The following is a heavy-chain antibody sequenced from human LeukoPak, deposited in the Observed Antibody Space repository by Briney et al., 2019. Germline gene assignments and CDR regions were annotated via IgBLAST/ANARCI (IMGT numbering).Heavy chain of an antibody. CDR3: ARHIYYYYYYMDA. CDR1: GGPINSSSHY. V-gene: IGHV4-39*01. CDR2: IYYSGGS. Sequence: SETLSLTCTVSGGPINSSSHYWGWIRQPPGKGLEWIGSIYYSGGSYYNPSLKSRVTISVDTSKNQFSLRLSSVTAADTAVYYCARHIYYYYYYMDAWGKGTTVTVSS. J-gene: IGHJ6*03.